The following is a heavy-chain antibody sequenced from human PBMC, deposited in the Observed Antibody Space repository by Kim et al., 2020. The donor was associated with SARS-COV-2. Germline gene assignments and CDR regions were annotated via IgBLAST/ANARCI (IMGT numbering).Heavy chain of an antibody. CDR2: IIPILGIA. J-gene: IGHJ3*02. Sequence: SVKVSCKASGGTFSSYAISWVRQAPGQGLEWMGRIIPILGIANYAQKFQGRVTITADKSTSTAYMELSSLRSEDTAVYYCASWVDSDTAMVRGAGTFDIWGQGTMVTVSS. CDR1: GGTFSSYA. CDR3: ASWVDSDTAMVRGAGTFDI. V-gene: IGHV1-69*04. D-gene: IGHD5-18*01.